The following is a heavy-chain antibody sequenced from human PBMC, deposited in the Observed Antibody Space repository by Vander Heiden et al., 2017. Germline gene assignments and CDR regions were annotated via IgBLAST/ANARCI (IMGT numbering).Heavy chain of an antibody. J-gene: IGHJ4*02. CDR3: AKDAVAGTGPRYFDY. D-gene: IGHD6-19*01. V-gene: IGHV3-9*01. Sequence: EVQLVESGGGLVPPGRSLRLSCAAAGLPFADYAMHWVREAPGKGLEWVSGISWNSGSIGYADSVKGRFTISRDNAKNSLYLQMNSLRAEDTALYYCAKDAVAGTGPRYFDYWGQGTLVTVSS. CDR2: ISWNSGSI. CDR1: GLPFADYA.